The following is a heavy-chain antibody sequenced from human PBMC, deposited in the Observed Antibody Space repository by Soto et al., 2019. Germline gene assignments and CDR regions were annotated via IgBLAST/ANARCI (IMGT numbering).Heavy chain of an antibody. V-gene: IGHV3-30*03. J-gene: IGHJ4*02. CDR1: GFTVSTYG. D-gene: IGHD2-8*02. CDR3: TGEVASGY. Sequence: QVHLVESGGGVVQPGRSLRLSCAVSGFTVSTYGMHWVRQSPGKGLEWVAVISRDGGTKFYADPVKGRFTISRDNSRNTLFLEMNSLRGDDMAVYYCTGEVASGYWGQGTLVTVSS. CDR2: ISRDGGTK.